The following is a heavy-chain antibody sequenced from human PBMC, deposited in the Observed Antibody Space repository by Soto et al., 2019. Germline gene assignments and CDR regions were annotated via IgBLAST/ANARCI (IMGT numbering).Heavy chain of an antibody. D-gene: IGHD6-13*01. V-gene: IGHV4-31*03. Sequence: PSGNPSPTRSVSRDYPHLGGFYLTWVPPLPGKGLEWMGYIYYTGRAYYNPSLESRLTMSVDRSTNQFSLKLSAVTAADTAIYYCARDAGSNDNWFDPWGQGTLVTVSS. J-gene: IGHJ5*02. CDR2: IYYTGRA. CDR1: RDYPHLGGFY. CDR3: ARDAGSNDNWFDP.